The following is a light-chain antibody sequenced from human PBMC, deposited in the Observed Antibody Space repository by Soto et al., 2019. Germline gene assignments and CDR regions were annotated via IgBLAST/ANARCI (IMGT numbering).Light chain of an antibody. Sequence: EIVMTQSPATLSVSPGERATLSCRASQSVSSNLAWYQQKPGQAPRLLIYGASTRATGIPARFSGSGSGTEFTLTISSLQSEDVAVYYCQQYNHWPITFGQGTRLEIK. CDR3: QQYNHWPIT. J-gene: IGKJ5*01. CDR2: GAS. CDR1: QSVSSN. V-gene: IGKV3-15*01.